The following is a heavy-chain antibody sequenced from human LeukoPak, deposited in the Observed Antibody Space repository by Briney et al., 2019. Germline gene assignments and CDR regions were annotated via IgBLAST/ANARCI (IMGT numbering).Heavy chain of an antibody. Sequence: GGSLRLSCAASGFIVSSNYVSWVRQAPGKGLECVSVIYSGGSTYYADSVKGRFTISRDNSKNTLYLQMNSLRAEDTAVYYCAREDSSGYYYAHWGQGTLVTVSS. D-gene: IGHD3-22*01. CDR1: GFIVSSNY. J-gene: IGHJ4*02. CDR3: AREDSSGYYYAH. V-gene: IGHV3-53*01. CDR2: IYSGGST.